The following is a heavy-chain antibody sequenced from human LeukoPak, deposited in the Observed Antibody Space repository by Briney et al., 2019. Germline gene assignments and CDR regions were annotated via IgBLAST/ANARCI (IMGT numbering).Heavy chain of an antibody. CDR2: IIPIFGTA. Sequence: ASVKVSCKASGGTFSSYAISWVRQAPAQGLEWMGGIIPIFGTANYAQKFQGRVTITTDESTSTAYMAVSRLRSEDTALYYCARDIPTYCGGDCYAFDIWGQGTMVTVSS. CDR1: GGTFSSYA. J-gene: IGHJ3*02. D-gene: IGHD2-21*02. CDR3: ARDIPTYCGGDCYAFDI. V-gene: IGHV1-69*05.